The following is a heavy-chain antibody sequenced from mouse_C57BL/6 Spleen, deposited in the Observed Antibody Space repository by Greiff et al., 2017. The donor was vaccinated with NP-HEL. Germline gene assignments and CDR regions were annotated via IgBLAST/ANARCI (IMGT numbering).Heavy chain of an antibody. CDR2: ISSGGSYT. CDR3: ARGERDYFDY. J-gene: IGHJ2*01. Sequence: EVKLMESGGDLVKPGGSLKLSCAASGFTFSSYGMSWVRQTPDKRLEWVATISSGGSYTYYPDSVKGRFTISRDNAKNTLYLQMSSLKSEDTAMYYCARGERDYFDYWGQGTTLTVSS. V-gene: IGHV5-6*01. CDR1: GFTFSSYG.